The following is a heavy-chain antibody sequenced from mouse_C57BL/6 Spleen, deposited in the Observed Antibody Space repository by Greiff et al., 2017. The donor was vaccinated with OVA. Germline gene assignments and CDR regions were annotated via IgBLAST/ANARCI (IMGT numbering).Heavy chain of an antibody. V-gene: IGHV7-3*01. CDR2: IRNKANGYTT. Sequence: EVMLVESGGGLVQPGGSLSLSCAASGFTFTDYYMSWVRQPPGKALEWLGFIRNKANGYTTEYSASVKGRFTISRDNSQSILYLQMNALRAEDSATYYCARYYFTFYYAMDYWGQGTSVTVSS. CDR1: GFTFTDYY. J-gene: IGHJ4*01. D-gene: IGHD2-1*01. CDR3: ARYYFTFYYAMDY.